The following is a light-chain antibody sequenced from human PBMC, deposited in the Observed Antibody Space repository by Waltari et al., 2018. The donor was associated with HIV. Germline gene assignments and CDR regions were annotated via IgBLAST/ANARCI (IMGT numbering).Light chain of an antibody. CDR3: QSSDISGNYWV. CDR2: KDS. Sequence: SYGLTQPPSVSVSPGQTATIPCSGDALPKQYAYWYQQKPGQAPVMVIYKDSERPSGIPERVSGSSSATTVTLTISGVQAADEADYYCQSSDISGNYWVFGGGTKLTVL. V-gene: IGLV3-25*03. CDR1: ALPKQY. J-gene: IGLJ3*02.